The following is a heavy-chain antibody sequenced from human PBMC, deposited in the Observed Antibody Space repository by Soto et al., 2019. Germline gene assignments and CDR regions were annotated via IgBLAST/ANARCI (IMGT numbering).Heavy chain of an antibody. D-gene: IGHD3-22*01. J-gene: IGHJ4*02. CDR2: INAGNGNT. Sequence: ASVKVSCKASGYTFTSYAMHWVRQAPGQRLEWMGWINAGNGNTKYSQKFQGRVTITRDTSASTAYMELSSLRSEDTAVYYCAREDDDSSGYYGNFDYWGQGTLVTVSS. V-gene: IGHV1-3*01. CDR1: GYTFTSYA. CDR3: AREDDDSSGYYGNFDY.